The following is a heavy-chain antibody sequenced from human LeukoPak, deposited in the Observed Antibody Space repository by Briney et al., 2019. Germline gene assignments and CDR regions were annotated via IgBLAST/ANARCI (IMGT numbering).Heavy chain of an antibody. CDR2: IYPGDSDT. D-gene: IGHD2-2*01. J-gene: IGHJ3*02. CDR1: GYSFTSYW. V-gene: IGHV5-51*01. Sequence: GESLKISCKGSGYSFTSYWIGWVRQMPGKGLEWMGIIYPGDSDTRYSPSFQGQVTISADKSISTAYLQWSSLKASDTAMYYCARQAGYCSSTSCGDAFDIWGQGTMVTVSS. CDR3: ARQAGYCSSTSCGDAFDI.